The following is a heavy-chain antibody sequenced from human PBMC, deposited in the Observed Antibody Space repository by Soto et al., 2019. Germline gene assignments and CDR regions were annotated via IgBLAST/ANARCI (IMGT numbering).Heavy chain of an antibody. CDR3: ARDAAVGLFDY. CDR2: ISVYNGNT. V-gene: IGHV1-18*01. Sequence: GASVKVSCKASGYTFTGYGISWVRQAPGQGLEWMGWISVYNGNTNYAQKLQGRVTMPTDTSTSTAYMELRSLSSDDAAVYYCARDAAVGLFDYWGQGTLVTVSS. CDR1: GYTFTGYG. D-gene: IGHD1-26*01. J-gene: IGHJ4*02.